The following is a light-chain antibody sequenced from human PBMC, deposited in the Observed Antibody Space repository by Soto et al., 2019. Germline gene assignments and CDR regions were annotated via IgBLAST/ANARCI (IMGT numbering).Light chain of an antibody. CDR1: QSLLYSDGKTY. CDR3: MQTTQLPFT. CDR2: EVS. Sequence: DIVMIQTPLSLSVTPGQPASISCKSSQSLLYSDGKTYLSCYLQRPGQPPQPLIYEVSNRFSGVPDRFSGSGSGTDFTLEISRVEAEDVGIYYCMQTTQLPFTFGPGTKADL. J-gene: IGKJ3*01. V-gene: IGKV2D-29*01.